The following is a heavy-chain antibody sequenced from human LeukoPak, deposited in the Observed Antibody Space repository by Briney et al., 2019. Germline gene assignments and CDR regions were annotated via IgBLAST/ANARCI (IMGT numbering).Heavy chain of an antibody. CDR3: ARVDLYGDYGDAFDI. Sequence: GGSLRLSCAASGFTFSSYEMNWVRQAPGKGLEWVSYISSSGSTIYYADSVRGRFTISRDNAKNSLYLQMNSLRAEDTAVYYCARVDLYGDYGDAFDIWGQGTMVTVSS. CDR2: ISSSGSTI. CDR1: GFTFSSYE. D-gene: IGHD4-17*01. J-gene: IGHJ3*02. V-gene: IGHV3-48*03.